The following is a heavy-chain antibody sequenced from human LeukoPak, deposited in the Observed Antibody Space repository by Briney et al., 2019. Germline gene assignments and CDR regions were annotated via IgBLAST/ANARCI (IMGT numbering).Heavy chain of an antibody. Sequence: PGGSLRLSCAASGFTFSNYWMSWVRQAPGKGLEWVASIKQDGSEKYVDSVRGRFTVSRDNADNSLYLQMNSLRAEDTAKYYCARDLSPMSSGSYDRSYYFDYWGQGTLVTVSS. CDR3: ARDLSPMSSGSYDRSYYFDY. V-gene: IGHV3-7*01. J-gene: IGHJ4*02. CDR1: GFTFSNYW. D-gene: IGHD1-26*01. CDR2: IKQDGSEK.